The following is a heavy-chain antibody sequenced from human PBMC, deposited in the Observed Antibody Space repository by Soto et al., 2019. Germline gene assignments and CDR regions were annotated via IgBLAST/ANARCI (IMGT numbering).Heavy chain of an antibody. J-gene: IGHJ4*02. CDR1: GGSISSYY. D-gene: IGHD4-17*01. CDR2: IYYSGST. Sequence: SETLSLTCTVSGGSISSYYWSWIRQPPGKGLEWIGYIYYSGSTNYNPSLKSRVTISVDTSKNQFSLKLSSVTAADTAVYYCARDGYGDYHFDYWGQGTLVTVS. V-gene: IGHV4-59*01. CDR3: ARDGYGDYHFDY.